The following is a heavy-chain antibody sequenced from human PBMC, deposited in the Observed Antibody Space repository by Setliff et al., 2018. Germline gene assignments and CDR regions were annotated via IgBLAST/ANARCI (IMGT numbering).Heavy chain of an antibody. CDR3: ARGLSTFAGYYFDS. V-gene: IGHV1-46*01. J-gene: IGHJ4*02. D-gene: IGHD2-15*01. CDR2: INPSVGST. Sequence: ASVKVSCKASGYMFISHYMHWVRQAPGQGLEWMGMINPSVGSTNYAQKFRGRVTMTRDTSTSTVHMDLSSLKSEDTAVYFCARGLSTFAGYYFDSWGQGTLVTVPQ. CDR1: GYMFISHY.